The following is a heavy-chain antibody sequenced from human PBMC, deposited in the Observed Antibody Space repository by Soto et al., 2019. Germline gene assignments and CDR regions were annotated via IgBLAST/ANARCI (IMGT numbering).Heavy chain of an antibody. CDR1: GGSISSSSYY. Sequence: PSETLSLTCTVSGGSISSSSYYWGWIRQPPGKGLEWIGSIYYSGSTYYNPSLKSRVTISVDTSKNQFSLKLSSVTAADTAVYYCASTGMATVDDYGMDVWGQGTTVT. V-gene: IGHV4-39*01. CDR2: IYYSGST. J-gene: IGHJ6*02. D-gene: IGHD4-4*01. CDR3: ASTGMATVDDYGMDV.